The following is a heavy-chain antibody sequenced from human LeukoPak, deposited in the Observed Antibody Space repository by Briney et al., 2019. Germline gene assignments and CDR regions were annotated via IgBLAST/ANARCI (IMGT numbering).Heavy chain of an antibody. Sequence: KPGGSLRLSCAASGFTFSSYSMNWVRQAPGKGLEWVSSISGSSSSIYYADSVKGRFTISRDNAKNSLYLQMNSLRAEDTAVYYCASGPGSGRNYNWFDPWGQGTLVTVSS. CDR2: ISGSSSSI. V-gene: IGHV3-21*01. D-gene: IGHD3-10*01. CDR3: ASGPGSGRNYNWFDP. J-gene: IGHJ5*02. CDR1: GFTFSSYS.